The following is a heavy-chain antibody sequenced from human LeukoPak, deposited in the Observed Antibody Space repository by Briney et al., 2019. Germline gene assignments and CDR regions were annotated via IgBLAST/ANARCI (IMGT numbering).Heavy chain of an antibody. J-gene: IGHJ4*02. CDR3: ARGRLIGVPSGTQPPHDS. D-gene: IGHD2-2*01. Sequence: ASVKVSCKASGYTFTDYYIHWVRQAPGQGLEWMGWLNVKTGGTEYAPKFQGRVTMTRDTSISTAYMDLSRLTSDDSAVYHCARGRLIGVPSGTQPPHDSWGQGSRVTISS. CDR1: GYTFTDYY. CDR2: LNVKTGGT. V-gene: IGHV1-2*02.